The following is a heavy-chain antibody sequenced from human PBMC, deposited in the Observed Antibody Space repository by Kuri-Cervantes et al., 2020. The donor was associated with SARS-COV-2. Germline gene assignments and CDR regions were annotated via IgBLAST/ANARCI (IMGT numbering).Heavy chain of an antibody. CDR1: GFTFSSYA. CDR2: ISGSGGST. D-gene: IGHD3-10*01. Sequence: GESLKISCAASGFTFSSYAMSWVRQAPGKGLEWVSAISGSGGSTYYADSVQGRFTISRDNSKNTLYLQMNSLRAEDTAVYYCAKVYGFRELGGAFDIWGQGTMVTVSS. J-gene: IGHJ3*02. V-gene: IGHV3-23*01. CDR3: AKVYGFRELGGAFDI.